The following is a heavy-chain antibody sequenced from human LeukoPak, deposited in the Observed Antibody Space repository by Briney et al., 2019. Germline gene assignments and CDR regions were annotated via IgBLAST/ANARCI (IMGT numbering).Heavy chain of an antibody. CDR3: ARAPVVRGVFGWFDF. D-gene: IGHD3-10*01. CDR1: GGSISSSYYY. J-gene: IGHJ5*01. V-gene: IGHV4-39*01. CDR2: IYSSGST. Sequence: PSETLSLTCTVSGGSISSSYYYWGWIRQPPGKGLEWIGSIYSSGSTYYNPSLKSRVTISVDTSKNQFSLKLSSVTAADTADYYCARAPVVRGVFGWFDFWGQGVLVTVSS.